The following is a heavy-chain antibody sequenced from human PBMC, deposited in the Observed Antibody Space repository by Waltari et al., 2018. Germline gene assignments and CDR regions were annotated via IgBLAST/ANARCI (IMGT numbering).Heavy chain of an antibody. CDR2: LNEHASPK. CDR1: GFTFTTYW. V-gene: IGHV3-7*01. J-gene: IGHJ4*02. D-gene: IGHD1-26*01. CDR3: VLRGKWFAY. Sequence: EVQLVESGGGLVQPGGSLRLACAASGFTFTTYWMSWGGQAPGKGREWVANLNEHASPKSYLDPVKRRLPISSHNPPTSLYLQLDRLRGEHTAVYHCVLRGKWFAYWGQGTLVTVSS.